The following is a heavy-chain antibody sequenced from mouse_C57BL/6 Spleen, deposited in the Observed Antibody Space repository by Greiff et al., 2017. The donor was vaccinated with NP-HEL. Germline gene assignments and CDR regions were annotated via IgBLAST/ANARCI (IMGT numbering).Heavy chain of an antibody. CDR3: ARDHYDGYYFDY. D-gene: IGHD1-2*01. V-gene: IGHV3-6*01. J-gene: IGHJ2*01. CDR1: GYSITSGYY. Sequence: EVKLQESGPGLVKPSQSLSLTCSVTGYSITSGYYWNWIRQFPGNKLEWMGYISYDGSNNYNPSLKNRISITRDTSKNQFFLKLNSVTTEDTATYYCARDHYDGYYFDYWGQGTTLTVSS. CDR2: ISYDGSN.